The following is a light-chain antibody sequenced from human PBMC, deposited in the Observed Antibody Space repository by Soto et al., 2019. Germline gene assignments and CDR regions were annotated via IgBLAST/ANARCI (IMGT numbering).Light chain of an antibody. CDR2: AAS. CDR3: HQRQSWPRT. Sequence: DIQMTQSPSSLSASVGDRVTITCRASQDISNYLAWYQQKPGKVPTFLIYAASTLQSGVPSRFSGSGSGTDFTLTISDVQPEDFALYYCHQRQSWPRTFGQGTKVDIK. J-gene: IGKJ1*01. CDR1: QDISNY. V-gene: IGKV1-27*01.